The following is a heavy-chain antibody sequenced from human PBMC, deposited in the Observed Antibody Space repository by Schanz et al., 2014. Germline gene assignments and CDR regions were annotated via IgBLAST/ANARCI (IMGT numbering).Heavy chain of an antibody. J-gene: IGHJ4*02. V-gene: IGHV3-7*02. CDR3: VSQTGSPNY. CDR2: IKHDGSVK. D-gene: IGHD6-13*01. CDR1: GFTFSDYW. Sequence: EMQLLESGGGLVQPGGSLRLCCVASGFTFSDYWMSWVRQAPGKGPEWVANIKHDGSVKDYVDSVEGRFTISRDNAKRSLFLQMNSLRVEDTAVYFCVSQTGSPNYWGQGTLVTVSS.